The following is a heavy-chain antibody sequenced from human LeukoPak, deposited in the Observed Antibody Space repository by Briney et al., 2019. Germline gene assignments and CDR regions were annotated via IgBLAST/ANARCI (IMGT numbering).Heavy chain of an antibody. Sequence: ASVKVSCKASGYTFTSYGISWVRQAPGQGLEWMGWISAYNGNTNYAQKLQGRVTMTTDTSTSTAYMELRSLRSDDTAVYYCAREPVAAAGPDRGGFDYWGQGTLVTVSS. CDR2: ISAYNGNT. J-gene: IGHJ4*02. CDR1: GYTFTSYG. D-gene: IGHD6-13*01. CDR3: AREPVAAAGPDRGGFDY. V-gene: IGHV1-18*01.